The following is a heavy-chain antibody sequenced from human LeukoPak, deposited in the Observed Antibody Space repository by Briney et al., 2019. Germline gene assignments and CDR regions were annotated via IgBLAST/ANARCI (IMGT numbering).Heavy chain of an antibody. CDR3: ARPSVLGPNTDY. CDR2: IEQDGSEK. Sequence: AGPLRLSCTASGFTFSDYWMSWVRQTPGKGLEWVASIEQDGSEKFYVDSVKGRFTISRDNAKNSLFLQMNSLRADDTAVYYCARPSVLGPNTDYWGQGTLLTVSS. CDR1: GFTFSDYW. V-gene: IGHV3-7*01. D-gene: IGHD4/OR15-4a*01. J-gene: IGHJ4*02.